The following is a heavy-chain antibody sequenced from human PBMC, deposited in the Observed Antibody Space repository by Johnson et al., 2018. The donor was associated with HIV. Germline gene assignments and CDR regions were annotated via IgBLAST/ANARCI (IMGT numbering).Heavy chain of an antibody. V-gene: IGHV3-66*01. CDR1: GFTVSSNY. CDR2: IYSGGST. D-gene: IGHD6-6*01. Sequence: VQLVESGGGLVQPGRSLRLSCAASGFTVSSNYMSWVRQAPGKGLEWVSVIYSGGSTYYADSVKGRFTISRDNSKNTLYLQMNSMRAGDTAVYCCAPIAAHHEAFDIWGQGTMVTVSS. CDR3: APIAAHHEAFDI. J-gene: IGHJ3*02.